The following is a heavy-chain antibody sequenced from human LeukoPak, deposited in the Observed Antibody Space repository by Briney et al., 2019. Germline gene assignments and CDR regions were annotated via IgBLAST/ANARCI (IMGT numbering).Heavy chain of an antibody. J-gene: IGHJ3*02. Sequence: GGSLRLSCAASGFTVSSNYMNWVRQAPGKGLEWVSVIYSGGSACYAASVKGRLTISRDNSKNTLYLQMNSLRAEDTAVYYCARPSPGMVRAFDIWGQGTMVTVSS. CDR3: ARPSPGMVRAFDI. V-gene: IGHV3-66*02. D-gene: IGHD4/OR15-4a*01. CDR2: IYSGGSA. CDR1: GFTVSSNY.